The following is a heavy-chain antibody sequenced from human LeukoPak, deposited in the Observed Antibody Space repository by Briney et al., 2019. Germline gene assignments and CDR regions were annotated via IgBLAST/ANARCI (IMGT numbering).Heavy chain of an antibody. D-gene: IGHD6-19*01. J-gene: IGHJ4*02. CDR2: ITGSSTGDT. CDR1: GFIFSRYV. V-gene: IGHV3-23*01. Sequence: QPAGSLRLSCAASGFIFSRYVMSWVRQAPGKGLEWVSTITGSSTGDTYYADSVRGRFTISRDDSKNTLYLQMNSLRAEDTAVYYCAKRIVVAGRYFDYWGQGTLVTVSS. CDR3: AKRIVVAGRYFDY.